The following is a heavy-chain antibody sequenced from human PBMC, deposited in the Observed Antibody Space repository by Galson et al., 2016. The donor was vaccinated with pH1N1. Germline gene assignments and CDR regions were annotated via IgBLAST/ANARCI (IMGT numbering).Heavy chain of an antibody. CDR2: ISSISSTI. CDR1: GFTFSSYS. CDR3: ARVNHYYYYGMDV. J-gene: IGHJ6*02. D-gene: IGHD1-14*01. Sequence: SLRLSCAASGFTFSSYSMNWVRQAPGKGLEWVSYISSISSTIYSADSVKGRFTIPRDNAKNSLYLQMNSLRAEDTAVYYCARVNHYYYYGMDVWGQGTTVTVSS. V-gene: IGHV3-48*01.